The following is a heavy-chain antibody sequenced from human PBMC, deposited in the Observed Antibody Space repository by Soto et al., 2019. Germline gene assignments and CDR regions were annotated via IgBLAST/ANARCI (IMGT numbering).Heavy chain of an antibody. CDR3: ARGDDYLDV. CDR1: GDSVPSNRAA. Sequence: SQTLSLTCAISGDSVPSNRAAWNSIRQSPSRGLEWLGRTYYRSKWYNDYAVSVKSRITINPDTSKNQFSLQLNSVTPEDTAVYYCARGDDYLDVWAKGTTVTVSS. V-gene: IGHV6-1*01. CDR2: TYYRSKWYN. J-gene: IGHJ6*03.